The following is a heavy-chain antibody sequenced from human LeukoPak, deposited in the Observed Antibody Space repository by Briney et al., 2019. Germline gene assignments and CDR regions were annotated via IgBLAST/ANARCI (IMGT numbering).Heavy chain of an antibody. D-gene: IGHD3-16*02. CDR1: GFTFSAYG. CDR3: AKDIRVWGSYRYPCLDY. V-gene: IGHV3-30*06. CDR2: ISYDGGNK. Sequence: PGRSLRLSCAASGFTFSAYGMHWVRQAPGKGLEWVAVISYDGGNKYYADSVNGRFTISRDNSKNTLSLQMDSLRAEDTAVYYCAKDIRVWGSYRYPCLDYWGQGTLVTVSA. J-gene: IGHJ4*02.